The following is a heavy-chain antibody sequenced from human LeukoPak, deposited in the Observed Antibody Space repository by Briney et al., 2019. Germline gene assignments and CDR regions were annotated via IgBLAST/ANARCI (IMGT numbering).Heavy chain of an antibody. J-gene: IGHJ3*02. D-gene: IGHD3-9*01. CDR2: LSKSGNT. V-gene: IGHV4-59*01. CDR1: GGSISSYY. CDR3: ARARYVNSFYAFDI. Sequence: PSETLSLTCTVSGGSISSYYWSWIRLPSGKGLEWIGYLSKSGNTNYSPSLKSRVTIFGDTSKNQFFLKLSSVTAADTAMYYCARARYVNSFYAFDIWGQGTLVTVSS.